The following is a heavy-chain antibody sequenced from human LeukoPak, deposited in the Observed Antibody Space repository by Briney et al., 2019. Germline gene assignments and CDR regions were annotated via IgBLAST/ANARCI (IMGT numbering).Heavy chain of an antibody. J-gene: IGHJ4*02. V-gene: IGHV3-15*01. CDR3: SSYSFRWLLKPGGENYFDH. CDR1: GFTFTNAW. CDR2: IKSKIDGGTT. D-gene: IGHD3-22*01. Sequence: PGGPLRLSCAASGFTFTNAWMSWVSQSPGKGLEWVARIKSKIDGGTTDYGAPVKGRFTISRDDSKNTLYLQMNSLKTEDTAVYYCSSYSFRWLLKPGGENYFDHWGQGTLVTVSS.